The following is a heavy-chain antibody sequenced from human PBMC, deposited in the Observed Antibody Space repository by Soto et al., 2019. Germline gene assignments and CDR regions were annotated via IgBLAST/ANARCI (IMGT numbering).Heavy chain of an antibody. CDR2: ISGSGGST. D-gene: IGHD6-13*01. J-gene: IGHJ1*01. CDR3: EKRRYSSSWVGYFQH. Sequence: EVQLLESGGGLVQPGGSLRLSCAASGFTFSSYAMSWVRQAPGKGLEWVSAISGSGGSTYYADSVKGRFTISRDNSKNTLYLQMTSLRAEDTAVYYCEKRRYSSSWVGYFQHWGQGTLVTVSS. CDR1: GFTFSSYA. V-gene: IGHV3-23*01.